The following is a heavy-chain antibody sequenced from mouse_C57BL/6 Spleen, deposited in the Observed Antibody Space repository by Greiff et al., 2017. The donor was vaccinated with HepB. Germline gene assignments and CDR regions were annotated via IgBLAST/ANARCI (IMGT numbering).Heavy chain of an antibody. CDR3: ARSSSSPYWYFDV. J-gene: IGHJ1*03. CDR1: GFTFSSYA. V-gene: IGHV5-4*03. Sequence: EVKVEESGGGLVKPGGSLKLSCAASGFTFSSYAMSWVRQTPEKRLEWVATISDGGSYTYYPDNVKGRSTISRDNAKNNQYLQMSHLKSEDTAMYYCARSSSSPYWYFDVWGTGTTVTVSS. CDR2: ISDGGSYT.